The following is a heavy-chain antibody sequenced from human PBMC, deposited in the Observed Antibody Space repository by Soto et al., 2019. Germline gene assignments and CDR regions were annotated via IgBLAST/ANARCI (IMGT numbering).Heavy chain of an antibody. Sequence: SETLSLTCAVSGGAFSGYYWSWIRQPPGKGLEWIGDIYYSGSTNYNPSLKSRVTISVDTSKNQFSLKLSSVTAADTAVYYCARSIFPWGQGTLVTVSS. D-gene: IGHD6-6*01. J-gene: IGHJ5*02. V-gene: IGHV4-34*09. CDR1: GGAFSGYY. CDR3: ARSIFP. CDR2: IYYSGST.